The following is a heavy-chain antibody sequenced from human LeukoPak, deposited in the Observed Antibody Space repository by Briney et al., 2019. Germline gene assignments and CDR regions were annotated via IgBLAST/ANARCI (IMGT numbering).Heavy chain of an antibody. CDR1: GFTFSSYT. CDR3: TTDTYKDIVVVPAAITVPPTDDY. J-gene: IGHJ4*02. CDR2: ISSSSTYI. V-gene: IGHV3-21*03. Sequence: GGSLGLSCAASGFTFSSYTMNWVRQAPGKGLEWVSSISSSSTYIYYADSVRGRFTISGDNAKNSLYLQMNSLKTEDTAVYYCTTDTYKDIVVVPAAITVPPTDDYWGQGTLVTVSS. D-gene: IGHD2-2*02.